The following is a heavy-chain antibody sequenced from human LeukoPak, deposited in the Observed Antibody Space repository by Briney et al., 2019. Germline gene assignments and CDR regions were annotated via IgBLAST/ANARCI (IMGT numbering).Heavy chain of an antibody. CDR3: ARDSDILASDAFDI. CDR2: IYSGGTT. CDR1: GFTVSSNY. Sequence: GGSLRLSCAASGFTVSSNYMTWVRQAPGKGLEWVSVIYSGGTTYYADSVKGRFTISRDNSKNTLYLQMNTLRAEDTAVYYCARDSDILASDAFDIWGQGTMVTVSS. V-gene: IGHV3-66*01. D-gene: IGHD3-9*01. J-gene: IGHJ3*02.